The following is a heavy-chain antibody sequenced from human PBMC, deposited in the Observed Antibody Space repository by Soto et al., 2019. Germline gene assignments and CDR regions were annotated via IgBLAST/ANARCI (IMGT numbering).Heavy chain of an antibody. D-gene: IGHD3-3*01. CDR1: GYTFTSYG. CDR3: ARDPSYYDFWNGYYNPYFDY. CDR2: ISAYNGNT. V-gene: IGHV1-18*01. J-gene: IGHJ4*02. Sequence: ASLKVSCKASGYTFTSYGISWVRQAPGQGLEWMGWISAYNGNTNYAQKLQGRVTMTTDTSTSTAYMELRSLRSDDTAVYYCARDPSYYDFWNGYYNPYFDYWGQGTLVTVYS.